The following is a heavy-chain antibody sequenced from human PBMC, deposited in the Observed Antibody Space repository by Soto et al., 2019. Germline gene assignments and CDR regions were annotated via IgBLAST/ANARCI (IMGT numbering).Heavy chain of an antibody. CDR3: ARLSSSGWPIDS. V-gene: IGHV4-31*03. D-gene: IGHD6-19*01. Sequence: LSLTCTVSGGSISSGGYYWNWIRQHPGKGLEWIGYTYYSENTYYNPSLNSRITISADTSKNQFSLKLSSVTAADTAVYYCARLSSSGWPIDSWGQGTLVTVSS. CDR2: TYYSENT. CDR1: GGSISSGGYY. J-gene: IGHJ4*02.